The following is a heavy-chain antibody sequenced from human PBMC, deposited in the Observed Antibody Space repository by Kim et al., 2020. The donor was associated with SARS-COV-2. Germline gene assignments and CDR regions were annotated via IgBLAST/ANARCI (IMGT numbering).Heavy chain of an antibody. D-gene: IGHD2-21*02. CDR3: ARGRRGDPVWFDP. Sequence: YADSLKGLFTIARPNSKNPLYLQMNSLRAEDTSVYYCARGRRGDPVWFDPWGQGTLVTVSS. V-gene: IGHV3-53*04. J-gene: IGHJ5*02.